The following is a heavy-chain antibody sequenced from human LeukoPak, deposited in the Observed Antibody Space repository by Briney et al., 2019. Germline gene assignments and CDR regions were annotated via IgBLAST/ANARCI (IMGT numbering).Heavy chain of an antibody. Sequence: SETLSLTCTVSGGSISSSSYYWGWIRQPPGKGLEWIGSIYYSGSTYYNPSLKSRVTISVDTSKNQFSLKLSSVTAADTAVYYCASDLNYYYGSGYYFDYWGQGTLVTVSS. V-gene: IGHV4-39*07. J-gene: IGHJ4*02. D-gene: IGHD3-10*01. CDR3: ASDLNYYYGSGYYFDY. CDR1: GGSISSSSYY. CDR2: IYYSGST.